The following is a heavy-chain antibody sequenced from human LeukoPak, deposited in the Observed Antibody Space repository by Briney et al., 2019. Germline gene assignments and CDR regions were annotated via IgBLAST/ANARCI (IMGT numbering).Heavy chain of an antibody. CDR3: ARHIAAAVWRLDY. D-gene: IGHD6-13*01. J-gene: IGHJ4*02. V-gene: IGHV1-46*01. Sequence: ASVKVSCKASGYTFTSYGISWVRQAPGQGLEWMGIINPSGGSTRYAQKFKGRVTMTRDTSTSTVYMELSSLRSEDTAVYYCARHIAAAVWRLDYWGQGTLVTVSS. CDR1: GYTFTSYG. CDR2: INPSGGST.